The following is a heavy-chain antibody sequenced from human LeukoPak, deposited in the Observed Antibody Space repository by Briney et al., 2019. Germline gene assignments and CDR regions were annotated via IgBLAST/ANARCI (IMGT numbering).Heavy chain of an antibody. CDR3: ARSRKYGAVTTYSWFDP. CDR1: GGSISSSTYY. J-gene: IGHJ5*02. V-gene: IGHV4-39*01. Sequence: SETLSLTCTVSGGSISSSTYYWGWIRQPPGKGLEWIASIYSTGSTNSNPSLKSRVTISVDTSKNQFSLQLSSVTAADTAVYYCARSRKYGAVTTYSWFDPWGQGTLVIVSS. CDR2: IYSTGST. D-gene: IGHD4-17*01.